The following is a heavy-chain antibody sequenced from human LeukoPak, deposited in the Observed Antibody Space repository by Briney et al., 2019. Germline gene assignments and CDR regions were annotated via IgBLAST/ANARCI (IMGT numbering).Heavy chain of an antibody. CDR1: GFTFSSYA. CDR2: ISGSGGST. D-gene: IGHD3-22*01. V-gene: IGHV3-23*01. J-gene: IGHJ4*02. CDR3: ARKSATMNAAFDY. Sequence: GGSLRLSCAASGFTFSSYAMSWVRQAPGKGLEWVSAISGSGGSTYYADSVKGRFTISRDNAKNTLYLQMSSLRAEDTAVYYCARKSATMNAAFDYWGQGTLVTVSS.